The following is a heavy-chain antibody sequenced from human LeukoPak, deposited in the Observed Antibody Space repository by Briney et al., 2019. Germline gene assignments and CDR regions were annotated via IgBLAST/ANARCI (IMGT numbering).Heavy chain of an antibody. CDR3: ATSTLNWFDP. CDR1: GFTFSSYW. CDR2: IKQDGSEK. J-gene: IGHJ5*02. V-gene: IGHV3-7*03. Sequence: PGGSLRLSCVASGFTFSSYWMTWVRQAPGKGLEWVANIKQDGSEKYCVDSVKGRFTISRDNAKNSLYLQMNSLRVEDTAVYYCATSTLNWFDPWGQGTLVTVSS.